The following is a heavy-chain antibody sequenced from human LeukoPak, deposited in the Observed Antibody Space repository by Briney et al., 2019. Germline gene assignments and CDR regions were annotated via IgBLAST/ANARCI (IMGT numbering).Heavy chain of an antibody. D-gene: IGHD3-10*01. Sequence: SETLSLTCTVSGGSISSYYWSWIRQPPGKGLEWIGYIYYSGSTNYNPSLRSRVTISVDTSKIQFSLKLTSVTAADTAVYYCARSLWFGEVLPFDYWGQGTLVTVSS. CDR1: GGSISSYY. CDR3: ARSLWFGEVLPFDY. J-gene: IGHJ4*02. CDR2: IYYSGST. V-gene: IGHV4-59*01.